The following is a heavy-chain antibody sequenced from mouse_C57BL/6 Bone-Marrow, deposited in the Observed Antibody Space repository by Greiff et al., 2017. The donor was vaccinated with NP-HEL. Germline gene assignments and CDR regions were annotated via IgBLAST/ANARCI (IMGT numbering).Heavy chain of an antibody. Sequence: QVQLQQPGAELVKPGASVKMSCKASGYTFTSYCIPWVKQRPGQGLAWIGDIYPGSGSTNYNEKFKSKATLTADTSSSTAYMQLSSLTSEDAAVYYCAAARLFDYWGQGTTLTVSS. CDR2: IYPGSGST. D-gene: IGHD6-1*01. J-gene: IGHJ2*01. CDR3: AAARLFDY. V-gene: IGHV1-55*01. CDR1: GYTFTSYC.